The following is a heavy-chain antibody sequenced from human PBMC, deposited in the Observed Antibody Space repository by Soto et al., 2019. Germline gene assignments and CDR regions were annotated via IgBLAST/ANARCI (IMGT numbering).Heavy chain of an antibody. CDR1: GGSFSGYY. D-gene: IGHD6-19*01. CDR3: ASGRAVARYYSGMDV. CDR2: INHSGST. V-gene: IGHV4-34*01. Sequence: QVQLQQWGAGLLKPSETLSLTCAVYGGSFSGYYWSWIRQPPGKGLEWIGEINHSGSTNYNPSLKSRVTISVDTSKNQFSLKLSSVTAADTAVYYCASGRAVARYYSGMDVWGQGTTVTVSS. J-gene: IGHJ6*02.